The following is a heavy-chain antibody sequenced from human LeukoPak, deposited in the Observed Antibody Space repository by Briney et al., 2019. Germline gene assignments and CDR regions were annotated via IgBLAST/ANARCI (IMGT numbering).Heavy chain of an antibody. CDR3: ARDTRGGATTGSWFAP. J-gene: IGHJ5*02. CDR2: IYYSGST. D-gene: IGHD1-26*01. CDR1: GGSISSYY. Sequence: SETLSLTCTVSGGSISSYYWSWIRQPPGKGLEWIGYIYYSGSTNYNPSLKSRVTISVDTSKNQFSLKLSSVTAADTAVYYCARDTRGGATTGSWFAPGGQNPCSPSP. V-gene: IGHV4-59*01.